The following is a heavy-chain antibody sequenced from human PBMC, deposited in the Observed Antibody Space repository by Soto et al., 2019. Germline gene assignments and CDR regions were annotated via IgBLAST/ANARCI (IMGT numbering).Heavy chain of an antibody. V-gene: IGHV4-38-2*01. CDR3: ARRQQLFDY. Sequence: SETLSLTCAVSGYSISSGYYWGWIRQPPGKGLEWIGSIYHSGSTYYNPSLKSRVTISVDTSKNQFPLKLSSVTAADTAVYYCARRQQLFDYWGQGTLVTVSS. J-gene: IGHJ4*02. D-gene: IGHD6-13*01. CDR2: IYHSGST. CDR1: GYSISSGYY.